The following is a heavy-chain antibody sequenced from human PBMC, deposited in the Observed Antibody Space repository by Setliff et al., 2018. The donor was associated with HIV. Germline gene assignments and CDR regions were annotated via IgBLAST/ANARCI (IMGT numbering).Heavy chain of an antibody. CDR3: AKDRDERWFGELLRPFTFDY. Sequence: PGGSLRLSCAASGFTFSSYAMNWVRQAPGKGLEWVSAISGSGRSTYYADSVKGRFTISRNNSKNTLYLQMNSLRAEDTAVYYCAKDRDERWFGELLRPFTFDYWGQGTLVTVSS. CDR1: GFTFSSYA. V-gene: IGHV3-23*01. D-gene: IGHD3-10*01. CDR2: ISGSGRST. J-gene: IGHJ4*02.